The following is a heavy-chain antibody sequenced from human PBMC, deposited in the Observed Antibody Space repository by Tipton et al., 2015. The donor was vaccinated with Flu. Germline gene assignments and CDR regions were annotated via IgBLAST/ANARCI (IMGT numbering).Heavy chain of an antibody. V-gene: IGHV3-9*01. CDR1: GFTFDDYA. CDR2: ISWNSENI. J-gene: IGHJ4*02. D-gene: IGHD6-13*01. Sequence: SLRLSCAASGFTFDDYAMHWVRQAPGKGLEWVSVISWNSENIGYADSVKGRFTISRDNAKNSVYLQMNSLRVEDTAVYYCVRAIAAAGSRWGQGTLVTVSS. CDR3: VRAIAAAGSR.